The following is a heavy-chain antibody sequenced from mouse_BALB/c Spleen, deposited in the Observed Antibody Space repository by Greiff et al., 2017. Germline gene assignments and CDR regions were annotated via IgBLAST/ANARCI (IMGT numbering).Heavy chain of an antibody. CDR3: ARYDYDRAMDY. D-gene: IGHD2-4*01. V-gene: IGHV5-9-3*01. J-gene: IGHJ4*01. Sequence: EVKVVESGGGLVKPGGSLKISCAASGFTFSSYAMSWVRQTPEKRLEWVATISSGGSYTYYPDSVKGRFTISRDNAKNTLYLQMSSLRSEDTAMYYCARYDYDRAMDYWGQGTSVTVSA. CDR1: GFTFSSYA. CDR2: ISSGGSYT.